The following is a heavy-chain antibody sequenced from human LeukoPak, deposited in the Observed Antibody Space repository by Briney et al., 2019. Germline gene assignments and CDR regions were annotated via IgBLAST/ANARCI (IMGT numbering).Heavy chain of an antibody. V-gene: IGHV3-23*01. Sequence: GGSLRLSCAASGFSFSSYGMSWVRQAPGKGLEWVSDIVGSRDNTDYADSVKGRFTISRDNSKNTLYLQMNSLRAEDTAVYYCANGYYYGSGSYYKEALDNWGQGTMVTVSS. CDR3: ANGYYYGSGSYYKEALDN. CDR2: IVGSRDNT. J-gene: IGHJ3*02. CDR1: GFSFSSYG. D-gene: IGHD3-10*01.